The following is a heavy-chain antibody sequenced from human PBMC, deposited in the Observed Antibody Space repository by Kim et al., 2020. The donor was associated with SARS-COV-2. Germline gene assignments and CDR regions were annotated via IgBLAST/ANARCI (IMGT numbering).Heavy chain of an antibody. J-gene: IGHJ4*02. CDR3: ASGWITMVRGVPTPPDY. Sequence: LKSRVTISVDTSKNQFSLKLSSVTAADTAVYYCASGWITMVRGVPTPPDYWGQGTLVTVSS. V-gene: IGHV4-59*01. D-gene: IGHD3-10*01.